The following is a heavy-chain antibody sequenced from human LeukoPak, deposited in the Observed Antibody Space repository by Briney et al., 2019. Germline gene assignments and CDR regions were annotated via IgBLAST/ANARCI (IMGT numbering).Heavy chain of an antibody. V-gene: IGHV4-61*02. Sequence: PSETLSLTCTVSGYSISSGYYWSWIRQPAGKGLEWIGRIYTSGSTNYNPSLKSRVTISEDTSKNQFSLKLSSVTAADTAVYYCAREHGQLWLLGYWGQGTLVTVSS. CDR2: IYTSGST. CDR1: GYSISSGYY. CDR3: AREHGQLWLLGY. J-gene: IGHJ4*02. D-gene: IGHD5-18*01.